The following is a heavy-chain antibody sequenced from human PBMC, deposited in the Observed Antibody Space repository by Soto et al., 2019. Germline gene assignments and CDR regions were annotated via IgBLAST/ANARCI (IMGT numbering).Heavy chain of an antibody. CDR2: IYYSGST. D-gene: IGHD6-13*01. J-gene: IGHJ4*02. CDR1: GGSISSSSYY. CDR3: ARHVSSSWTGRFDY. V-gene: IGHV4-39*01. Sequence: QLQLQESGPGLVKPSETLSLTCTVSGGSISSSSYYWGWIRQPPGKGLEWIGSIYYSGSTYYNPSLKSRVNISVDTSKNQFSLKLSSVTAADSAVYYCARHVSSSWTGRFDYWGQGTLVTVSS.